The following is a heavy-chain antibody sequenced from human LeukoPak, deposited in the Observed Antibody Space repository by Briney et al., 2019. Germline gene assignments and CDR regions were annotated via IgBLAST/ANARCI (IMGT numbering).Heavy chain of an antibody. V-gene: IGHV3-30*19. D-gene: IGHD6-19*01. J-gene: IGHJ4*02. CDR1: GFTFSSFG. CDR3: ARGPYTNGHYFDY. CDR2: IWYDGSNK. Sequence: PGGSLRLSCAASGFTFSSFGIHWVRQGPGKGLEWVAVIWYDGSNKYYADSVKGRFTISRDNSKNTLYLQMNSLRAEDTAVYYCARGPYTNGHYFDYWGQGTLATVSS.